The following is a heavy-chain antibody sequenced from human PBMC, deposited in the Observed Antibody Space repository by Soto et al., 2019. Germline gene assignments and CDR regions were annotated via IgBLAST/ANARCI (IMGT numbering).Heavy chain of an antibody. CDR1: GFTFSSYG. CDR2: IWYDGSNK. J-gene: IGHJ4*02. CDR3: AGGSQWLGGAFDY. V-gene: IGHV3-33*01. D-gene: IGHD5-12*01. Sequence: QVQLVESGGGVVQPGRSLRLSCAASGFTFSSYGMHWVRQAPGKGLEWVAVIWYDGSNKYYADSVKGRFTISRDNSKNTLYLQMNSLRAEDTAVYYCAGGSQWLGGAFDYWGQGTLVTVSS.